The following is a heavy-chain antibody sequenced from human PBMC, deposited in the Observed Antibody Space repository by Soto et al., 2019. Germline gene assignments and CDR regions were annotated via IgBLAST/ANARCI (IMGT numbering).Heavy chain of an antibody. D-gene: IGHD3-10*01. J-gene: IGHJ4*02. Sequence: EVQLVESGGGLVQPGGSLRLSCVASGFTFSTDSMNWVRQAPGKGPEWVAHISTSGATRYYADSVKGRLTISRDNAKTSLYLQMDSLRNEDTAVYYCARFFGRGFDAWGQGTLVTVSS. V-gene: IGHV3-48*02. CDR2: ISTSGATR. CDR1: GFTFSTDS. CDR3: ARFFGRGFDA.